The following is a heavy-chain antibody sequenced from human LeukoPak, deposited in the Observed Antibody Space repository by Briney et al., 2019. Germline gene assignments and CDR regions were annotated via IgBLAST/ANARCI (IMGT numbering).Heavy chain of an antibody. CDR1: GFTFSSYA. Sequence: PGRSLRLSCAASGFTFSSYAMSCVRQAPGKGMEWVSAISGSGDKTYYADSVKGRFTISRDNSKNTLYLQMNRLRAEDTAVYYCAKGWYFDLWGRGTLVTVSS. CDR2: ISGSGDKT. V-gene: IGHV3-23*01. J-gene: IGHJ2*01. CDR3: AKGWYFDL.